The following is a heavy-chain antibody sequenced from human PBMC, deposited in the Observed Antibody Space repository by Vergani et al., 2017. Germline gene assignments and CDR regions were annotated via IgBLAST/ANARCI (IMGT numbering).Heavy chain of an antibody. J-gene: IGHJ5*02. CDR1: GSSINSGGYF. D-gene: IGHD6-19*01. Sequence: QVQLQESGPGLVKPSQTLSLTCIVSGSSINSGGYFWSWIRQHPGKGLEWVGYISYTGSTTYNPSLKSRVIVSVDTTKKQFSLKLTSVTAADTAIYYCARAPVAGNCFDPWGQGTLVTVSS. V-gene: IGHV4-31*02. CDR3: ARAPVAGNCFDP. CDR2: ISYTGST.